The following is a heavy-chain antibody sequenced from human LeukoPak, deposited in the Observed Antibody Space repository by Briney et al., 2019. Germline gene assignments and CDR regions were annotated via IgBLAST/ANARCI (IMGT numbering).Heavy chain of an antibody. D-gene: IGHD2-15*01. CDR2: IYSSGST. Sequence: PSETLSLTCTVSGGSISSYYWSWIRQPPGKGLEWIGYIYSSGSTNYNPSLKGRVTISVDTSKNQFSLKLSSVTAADAAVYYCAREGSAYGMDVWGQGTTVTVSS. J-gene: IGHJ6*02. CDR1: GGSISSYY. CDR3: AREGSAYGMDV. V-gene: IGHV4-59*01.